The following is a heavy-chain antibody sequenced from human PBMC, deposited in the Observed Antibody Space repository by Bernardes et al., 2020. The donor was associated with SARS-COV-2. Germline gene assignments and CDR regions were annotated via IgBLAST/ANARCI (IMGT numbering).Heavy chain of an antibody. CDR2: IIHSGST. Sequence: SETLSLTCAVYGGSFSSYYCSWIRQPPGKVLEWIGSIIHSGSTNYNPTPKSRVTITVDTSKNQSSLKLSSVTVADTAEYYCARADDFWSGYYYYGGQGTLVTVSS. D-gene: IGHD3-3*01. V-gene: IGHV4-34*12. CDR3: ARADDFWSGYYYY. CDR1: GGSFSSYY. J-gene: IGHJ4*02.